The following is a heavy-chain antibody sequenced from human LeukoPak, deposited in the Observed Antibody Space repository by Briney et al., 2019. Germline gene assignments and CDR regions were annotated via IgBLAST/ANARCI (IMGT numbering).Heavy chain of an antibody. V-gene: IGHV1-69*04. Sequence: SVKVSCKASGGTFSSYAISWVRQAPGQGLEWMGRIIPTLGIANYAQKFQGRVTITADKSTSTAYMELSSLRSEDTAVYYCASRSYGSGSYYLLNWFDPWGQGTLVTVSS. D-gene: IGHD3-10*01. CDR2: IIPTLGIA. J-gene: IGHJ5*02. CDR1: GGTFSSYA. CDR3: ASRSYGSGSYYLLNWFDP.